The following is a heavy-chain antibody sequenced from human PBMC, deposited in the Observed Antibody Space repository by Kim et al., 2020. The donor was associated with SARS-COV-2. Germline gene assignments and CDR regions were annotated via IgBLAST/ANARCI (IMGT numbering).Heavy chain of an antibody. Sequence: GGSLRLSCAASGFTFSSYTMSWVRQASGKGLEWVSVVYSGGSSTYYADSVKGRFTISRDDSKNTLYLQMNSLRVEDTAVYYCAKGRGSYRLYYFEHWGQGTLVTVSS. D-gene: IGHD1-26*01. J-gene: IGHJ1*01. CDR3: AKGRGSYRLYYFEH. CDR1: GFTFSSYT. V-gene: IGHV3-23*03. CDR2: VYSGGSST.